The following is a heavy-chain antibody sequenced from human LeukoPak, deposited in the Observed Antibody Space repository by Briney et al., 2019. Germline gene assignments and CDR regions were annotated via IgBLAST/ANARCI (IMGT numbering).Heavy chain of an antibody. D-gene: IGHD3-22*01. V-gene: IGHV4-39*07. CDR2: IYYSGST. CDR3: ARDIHPYYYDSSGPFDY. J-gene: IGHJ4*02. CDR1: GGSISSSSYY. Sequence: SETLSLTCTVSGGSISSSSYYWGWIRQPPGKGLEWIGSIYYSGSTYYNPSLKSRVTISVDTSKNQFSLKLSSVTAADTAVYYCARDIHPYYYDSSGPFDYWGQGTLVTVSS.